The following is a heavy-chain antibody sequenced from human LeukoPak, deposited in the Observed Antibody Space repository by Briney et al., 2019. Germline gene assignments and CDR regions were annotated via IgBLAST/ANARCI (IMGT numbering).Heavy chain of an antibody. V-gene: IGHV3-23*01. J-gene: IGHJ3*02. CDR2: ISGSGGST. CDR1: GFTFSSYG. Sequence: GGTLRLSYAASGFTFSSYGMSWVRQAPGKGLEWVSAISGSGGSTYYADSVKGRFTISRDNSKNTLYLQMNSLRIEDTAVYYCVGAFNIWGQGTMVTVSS. CDR3: VGAFNI.